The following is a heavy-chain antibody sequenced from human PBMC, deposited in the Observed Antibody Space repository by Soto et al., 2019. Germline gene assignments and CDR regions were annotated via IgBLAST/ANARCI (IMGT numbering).Heavy chain of an antibody. J-gene: IGHJ4*02. V-gene: IGHV1-8*01. CDR2: MNPNTGNT. Sequence: QVQLVQSGAEVKKPGASVKVSCKASGYTFTSYDINWVRQATGQGLEWMGCMNPNTGNTGYAQNFQGRVTMTRNTSITTAYMELRSLRSEDTAVYYCARERAVAGFDYWGQGTLVTVSS. CDR3: ARERAVAGFDY. CDR1: GYTFTSYD. D-gene: IGHD6-19*01.